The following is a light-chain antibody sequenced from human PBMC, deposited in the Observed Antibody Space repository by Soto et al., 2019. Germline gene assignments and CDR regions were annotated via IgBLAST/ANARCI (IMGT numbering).Light chain of an antibody. CDR1: QSVSSN. Sequence: EIVMTQSPATLSVSPGERATLSCRARQSVSSNLAWYQQKPGQPPKLLIYGASTRASGVPDRFSGSGSGTEFSLTISSLQPEDVATYYCQKYNSAPHTFGQGTKVDIK. CDR3: QKYNSAPHT. J-gene: IGKJ1*01. CDR2: GAS. V-gene: IGKV3-15*01.